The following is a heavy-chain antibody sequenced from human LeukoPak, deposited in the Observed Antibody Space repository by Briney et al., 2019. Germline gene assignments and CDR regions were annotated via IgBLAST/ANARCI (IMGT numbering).Heavy chain of an antibody. J-gene: IGHJ6*02. CDR1: GGTFSSYA. CDR2: IIPILGIA. CDR3: ARVAAAVGMDV. Sequence: ASVKVSCKASGGTFSSYAISWVRQAPGQGLEWMGRIIPILGIANFAQKFQGRVTITADKSTSTAYMELSSLRSEDTAVYYCARVAAAVGMDVWGQGTTVTVSS. D-gene: IGHD6-13*01. V-gene: IGHV1-69*04.